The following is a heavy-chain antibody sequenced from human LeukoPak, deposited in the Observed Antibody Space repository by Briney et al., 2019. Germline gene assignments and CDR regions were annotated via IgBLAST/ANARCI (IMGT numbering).Heavy chain of an antibody. CDR3: AREKRGGDYPYYYGMDV. CDR2: ISSSGSNI. CDR1: GFPFSSYE. Sequence: GSLRLSCAASGFPFSSYEKNWVRHAPGKGREWVSYISSSGSNIYYADPVKGRVTLSRDNAKNSLYLQMNSQRGEDTAVYYGAREKRGGDYPYYYGMDVWGKGTTVTVSS. J-gene: IGHJ6*04. V-gene: IGHV3-48*03. D-gene: IGHD4-17*01.